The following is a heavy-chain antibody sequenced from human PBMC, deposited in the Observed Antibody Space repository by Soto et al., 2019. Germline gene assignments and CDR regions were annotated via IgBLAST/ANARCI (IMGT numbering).Heavy chain of an antibody. V-gene: IGHV1-69*06. J-gene: IGHJ6*02. Sequence: QVQLVQSGAEVKKPGSSVKVSCKASGGTFNSYGISWVRQAPGQGLEWMGGVIPIFGTPHYAQKFQGRVTITADKLTSTAYMDLSSLRSDDTAVYYCATRGAGYSSGWYYYYGLDVWGQGTTVTVSS. CDR1: GGTFNSYG. CDR3: ATRGAGYSSGWYYYYGLDV. CDR2: VIPIFGTP. D-gene: IGHD6-25*01.